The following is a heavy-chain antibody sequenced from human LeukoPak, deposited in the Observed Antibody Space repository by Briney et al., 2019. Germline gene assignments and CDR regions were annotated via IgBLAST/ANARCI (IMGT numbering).Heavy chain of an antibody. CDR1: GFTFSHAW. Sequence: PGGSLRLSCVASGFTFSHAWMSWVRQAPGKGLEWVAFIRSDGYHTYYTDSVKGRFIITRDNFKNTLYLQMNSLRLEDMAVYYCAKPSGSGVDYWGRGTRVTVSS. J-gene: IGHJ4*02. CDR3: AKPSGSGVDY. CDR2: IRSDGYHT. V-gene: IGHV3-30*02. D-gene: IGHD1-26*01.